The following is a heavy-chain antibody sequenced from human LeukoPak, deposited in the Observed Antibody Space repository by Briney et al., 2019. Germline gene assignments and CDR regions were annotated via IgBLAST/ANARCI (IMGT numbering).Heavy chain of an antibody. J-gene: IGHJ4*02. CDR1: GYTFSDYT. CDR2: ISSGGSVM. CDR3: TRDLEY. V-gene: IGHV3-48*01. Sequence: GGSLRLPCGASGYTFSDYTMNWVRQAPGKGPEWISYISSGGSVMHYADSVKGRFTISRDNVEDSLYLQMNSLRVEGTAVYYCTRDLEYWGQGVLVTVSS.